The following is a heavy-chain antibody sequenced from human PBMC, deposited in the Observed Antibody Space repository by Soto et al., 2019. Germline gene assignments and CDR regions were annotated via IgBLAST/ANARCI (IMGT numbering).Heavy chain of an antibody. CDR3: ARDRASGWYKYYYGMDV. V-gene: IGHV1-69*12. CDR2: IIPIFGTA. D-gene: IGHD6-19*01. Sequence: QVQLVQSGAEVKKPGSSVKVSCKASGGTFSSYAISWVRQAPGQGLEWMGGIIPIFGTANYAQKFQGRVKITADESTSSAYMELSSLRSEDTAVYYCARDRASGWYKYYYGMDVWGQGTTVTVSS. CDR1: GGTFSSYA. J-gene: IGHJ6*02.